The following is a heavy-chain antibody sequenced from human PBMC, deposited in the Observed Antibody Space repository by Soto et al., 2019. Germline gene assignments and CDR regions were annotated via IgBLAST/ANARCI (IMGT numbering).Heavy chain of an antibody. CDR2: IIPIFGTA. CDR1: GGTFSSYA. Sequence: SVKVSCKASGGTFSSYAISWVRQAPGQGLEWMGGIIPIFGTANYAQKFQGRVTITADESTSTAYMELSSLRSEDTAVYYCGHNYYDSSGYYWYIVYWGQGTLVTVSS. V-gene: IGHV1-69*13. CDR3: GHNYYDSSGYYWYIVY. D-gene: IGHD3-22*01. J-gene: IGHJ4*02.